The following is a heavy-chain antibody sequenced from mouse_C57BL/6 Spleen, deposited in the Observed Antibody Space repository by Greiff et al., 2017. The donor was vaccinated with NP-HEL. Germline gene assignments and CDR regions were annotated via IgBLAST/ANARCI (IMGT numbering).Heavy chain of an antibody. V-gene: IGHV2-2*01. CDR1: GFSLTSYG. CDR2: IWSGGST. D-gene: IGHD1-1*01. J-gene: IGHJ4*01. CDR3: ARRVYYYGSSYYAMDY. Sequence: VKLQESGPGLVQPSQSLSITCTVSGFSLTSYGVHWVRQSPGKGLEWLGVIWSGGSTDYNAAFISRLSISKDNSKSQVFFKMNSLQADDTAIYYCARRVYYYGSSYYAMDYWGQGTSVTVSS.